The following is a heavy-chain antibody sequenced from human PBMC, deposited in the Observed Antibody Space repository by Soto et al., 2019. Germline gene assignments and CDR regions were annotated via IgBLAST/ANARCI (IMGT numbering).Heavy chain of an antibody. CDR2: ISDSGGRT. CDR3: AKDEYHLPNSPDY. Sequence: PGGSLRLSCEASGFTFSNYTLNWVRQAPGEGLEWVSAISDSGGRTNYADSVKGRFTVSRDNSKNTLYLQMNRLRAEDTAVYYCAKDEYHLPNSPDYWGQGT. J-gene: IGHJ4*02. V-gene: IGHV3-23*01. CDR1: GFTFSNYT. D-gene: IGHD2-2*01.